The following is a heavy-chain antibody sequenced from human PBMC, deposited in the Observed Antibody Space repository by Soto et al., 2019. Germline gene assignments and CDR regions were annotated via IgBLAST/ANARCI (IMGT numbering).Heavy chain of an antibody. J-gene: IGHJ4*02. Sequence: QVRLVQSGTEVKRPGSSVRVSCKASGVSFTTFSTSWVRQAPGQGLEWMGGIIPILGTTDYAQKFKGRVTIIAAQSTKTIYMELSSPRSEDTALYYWARGRGPCWGGSDCYPVVYWGQGTLVTVSS. V-gene: IGHV1-69*01. CDR1: GVSFTTFS. CDR3: ARGRGPCWGGSDCYPVVY. CDR2: IIPILGTT. D-gene: IGHD2-21*02.